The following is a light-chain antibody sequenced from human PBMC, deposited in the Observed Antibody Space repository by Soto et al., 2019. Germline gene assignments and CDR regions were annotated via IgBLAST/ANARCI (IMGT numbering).Light chain of an antibody. CDR3: TSFTTRSIWV. CDR1: SSDVGIYNY. V-gene: IGLV2-14*01. Sequence: QSLLPQPAAVSGSPGHSITISCTGTSSDVGIYNYVSWYQQHPGKAPKLIICEVYNRPSGVSNRFSGSKSGNTASLTISGLRPEEEADYYCTSFTTRSIWVFGGGTKVTVL. J-gene: IGLJ3*02. CDR2: EVY.